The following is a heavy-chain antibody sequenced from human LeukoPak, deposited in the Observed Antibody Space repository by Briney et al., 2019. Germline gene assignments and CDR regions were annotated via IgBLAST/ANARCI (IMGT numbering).Heavy chain of an antibody. D-gene: IGHD3-10*01. J-gene: IGHJ4*02. Sequence: SETLSLTCTVSGGSISSYYWSWIRQPPGKGLEWIGYIHYSGTTNYNPSLTSRVTISVDTSKNQFSLKLSSVTAADTAVYYCARVPPPNIRFGDLGYWGQGTLVTVSS. CDR1: GGSISSYY. CDR2: IHYSGTT. CDR3: ARVPPPNIRFGDLGY. V-gene: IGHV4-59*01.